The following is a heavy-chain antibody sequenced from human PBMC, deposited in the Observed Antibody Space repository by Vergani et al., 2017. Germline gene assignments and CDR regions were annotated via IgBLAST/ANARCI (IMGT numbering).Heavy chain of an antibody. CDR1: GGSISSSSYY. CDR3: AKELSGSYYNYFDY. CDR2: IYYSGST. D-gene: IGHD1-26*01. Sequence: QLQLQESGPGLVKPSETLSLTCTVSGGSISSSSYYWGWIRQPPGKGLEWIGSIYYSGSTNYNPSLKSRVTISVDTSKNQFSLKLSSVTAADTAVYYCAKELSGSYYNYFDYWGQGTLVTVSS. V-gene: IGHV4-39*07. J-gene: IGHJ4*02.